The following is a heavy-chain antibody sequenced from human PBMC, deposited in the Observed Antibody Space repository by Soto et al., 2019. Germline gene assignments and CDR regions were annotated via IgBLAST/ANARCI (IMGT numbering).Heavy chain of an antibody. V-gene: IGHV3-21*01. CDR2: INEDSTYI. CDR1: GFTFSAFS. J-gene: IGHJ6*03. CDR3: VRDFGRYFRAGYMEG. D-gene: IGHD3-10*02. Sequence: EVRLVESGGGLVKPGGSLRLSCAASGFTFSAFSMNWVRQAPGKGLEWLSSINEDSTYIYYGDSLRGRSTISRDNAKDSLYLQIDSLRAEDTAVDYCVRDFGRYFRAGYMEGWGGGATVIVS.